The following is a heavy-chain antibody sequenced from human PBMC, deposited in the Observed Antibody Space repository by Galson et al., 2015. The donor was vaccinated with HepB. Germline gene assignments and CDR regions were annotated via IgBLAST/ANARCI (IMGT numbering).Heavy chain of an antibody. V-gene: IGHV3-73*01. CDR1: GFTFSGSA. J-gene: IGHJ6*02. Sequence: SLRLSCAASGFTFSGSAMHWVRQASGKGLEWVGRIRSKANSYATACAASVKGRFTISRDDSKNTAYLQMNSLKTEDTAVYYCTRRRENTMIVVATPGLGDYGMDVWGQGTTVTVSS. CDR3: TRRRENTMIVVATPGLGDYGMDV. CDR2: IRSKANSYAT. D-gene: IGHD3-22*01.